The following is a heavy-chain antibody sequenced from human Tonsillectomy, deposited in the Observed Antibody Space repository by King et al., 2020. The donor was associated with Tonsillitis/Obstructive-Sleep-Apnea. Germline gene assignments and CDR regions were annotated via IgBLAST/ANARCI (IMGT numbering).Heavy chain of an antibody. CDR3: ARDGGLRFGYYYYYMDV. CDR2: IWYDENKK. Sequence: VQLVESGGGVVQPGRSLRLSCSASGITFSSYGMPWVRQAPGKGLEWGAVIWYDENKKNYADSVKGRFTISRDNSKNMLYLQMNSLRAGDTAVYYCARDGGLRFGYYYYYMDVWGKGTTVTVSS. D-gene: IGHD5-12*01. CDR1: GITFSSYG. V-gene: IGHV3-33*01. J-gene: IGHJ6*03.